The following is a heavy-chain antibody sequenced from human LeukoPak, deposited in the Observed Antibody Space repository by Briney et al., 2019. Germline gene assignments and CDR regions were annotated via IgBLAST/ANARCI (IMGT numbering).Heavy chain of an antibody. D-gene: IGHD3-10*01. CDR1: GYTFTSYY. V-gene: IGHV1-46*01. Sequence: ASVKVSCKASGYTFTSYYMHWVRQAPGQGLEWMGIINPSGGSTSYAQKFQVRVTMTRDMSTSTVYMELSSRRSEDTAVYYCAREDGSGSYFRYWGQGTLVTVSS. CDR2: INPSGGST. J-gene: IGHJ4*02. CDR3: AREDGSGSYFRY.